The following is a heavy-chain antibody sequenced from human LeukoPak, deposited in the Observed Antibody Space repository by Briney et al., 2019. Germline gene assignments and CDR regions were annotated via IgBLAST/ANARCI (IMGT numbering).Heavy chain of an antibody. CDR1: GFTFSSCS. J-gene: IGHJ4*02. V-gene: IGHV3-23*01. D-gene: IGHD6-13*01. CDR3: AKDGSSWYSYYFDY. CDR2: ISGGGGST. Sequence: PGGSLSLFWAASGFTFSSCSVRWVRQAPGGGLEWVSYISGGGGSTYYADAVKGRFTISRDNSKNTLYLQMNSLRGEDTAVYYCAKDGSSWYSYYFDYWGQGTLVTVSS.